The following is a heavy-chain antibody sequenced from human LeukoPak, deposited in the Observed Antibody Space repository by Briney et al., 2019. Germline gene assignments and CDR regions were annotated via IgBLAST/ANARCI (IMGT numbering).Heavy chain of an antibody. CDR2: IYYNGNT. Sequence: SETLSLTCTVSGGSISSSSYYWNWIRQPPGKGLEWIGSIYYNGNTYYNPSLKSRVTISVDTSKNQFSLKLNSVTAADTAVFYCAVSAYNSGWKMSYWGQGTLVTVSS. D-gene: IGHD6-19*01. J-gene: IGHJ4*02. V-gene: IGHV4-39*01. CDR1: GGSISSSSYY. CDR3: AVSAYNSGWKMSY.